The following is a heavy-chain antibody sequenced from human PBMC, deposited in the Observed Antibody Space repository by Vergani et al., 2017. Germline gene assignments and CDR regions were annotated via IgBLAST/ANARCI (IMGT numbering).Heavy chain of an antibody. CDR1: GYTFTSYY. CDR3: ARDLPLTYSGGDWGGYDFDY. CDR2: INPSGGST. Sequence: QVQLVQSGAEVKKPGASVKVSCKASGYTFTSYYMHWVRQAPGQGHEWMGIINPSGGSTSYAQKFQGRVTMTRDTSTSTVYMELSSLRSEDTAVYYCARDLPLTYSGGDWGGYDFDYWGQGTLVTVSS. J-gene: IGHJ4*02. V-gene: IGHV1-46*01. D-gene: IGHD1-26*01.